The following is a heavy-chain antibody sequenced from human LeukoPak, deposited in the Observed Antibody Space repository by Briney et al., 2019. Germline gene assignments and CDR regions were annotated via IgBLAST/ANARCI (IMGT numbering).Heavy chain of an antibody. D-gene: IGHD3-22*01. J-gene: IGHJ4*02. CDR1: GFTFDDYG. Sequence: PGGSLRLSCAASGFTFDDYGMSWVRQAPGKGLEWVSGINWNGGSTGYADSVKGRFTISRDNAKNSLYLQMNSLRAEDTALYYCARGSYDSWLPYFGYWGQGTLVTVSS. CDR3: ARGSYDSWLPYFGY. V-gene: IGHV3-20*04. CDR2: INWNGGST.